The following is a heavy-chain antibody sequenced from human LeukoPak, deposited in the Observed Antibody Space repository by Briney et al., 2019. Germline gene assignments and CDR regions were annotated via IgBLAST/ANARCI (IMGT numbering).Heavy chain of an antibody. CDR2: IKQDGSEK. CDR3: ARSGSGYFDY. V-gene: IGHV3-7*01. Sequence: PGGSLRLSCAASGITLSVYWMSWVRQAPGKGLEWVANIKQDGSEKNYRDSVQGPFTLSRDNAKNSLYLQMTSLRAEDTAVYYCARSGSGYFDYWGQGSLVTVSS. J-gene: IGHJ4*02. CDR1: GITLSVYW.